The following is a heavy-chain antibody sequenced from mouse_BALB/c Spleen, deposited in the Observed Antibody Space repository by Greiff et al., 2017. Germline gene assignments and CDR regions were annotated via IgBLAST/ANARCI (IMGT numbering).Heavy chain of an antibody. CDR3: ARGTTGWAMDY. Sequence: VQLKESGGGLVKPGGSLKLSCAASGFTFSSYAMSWVRQTPEKRLEWVASISSGGSTYYPDSVKGRFTIYRDNARNILYLQMSSLRSEDTAMYYCARGTTGWAMDYWGQGTSVTVSA. V-gene: IGHV5-6-5*01. D-gene: IGHD1-1*01. J-gene: IGHJ4*01. CDR1: GFTFSSYA. CDR2: ISSGGST.